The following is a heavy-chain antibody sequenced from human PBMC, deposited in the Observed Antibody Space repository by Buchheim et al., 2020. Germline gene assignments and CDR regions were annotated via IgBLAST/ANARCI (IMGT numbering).Heavy chain of an antibody. CDR2: ISFDGSNA. J-gene: IGHJ4*02. V-gene: IGHV3-30*18. CDR1: GFTFSSYG. Sequence: QVQLVESGGGVVQPGRSLRLSCAASGFTFSSYGMHWVRQAPGKGLEWVAVISFDGSNAYYADSVKGRFTISRDNSKNTLYLQMNSLRAEDTAVFYCAKTNYYESSGYMDYGGQGTL. CDR3: AKTNYYESSGYMDY. D-gene: IGHD3-22*01.